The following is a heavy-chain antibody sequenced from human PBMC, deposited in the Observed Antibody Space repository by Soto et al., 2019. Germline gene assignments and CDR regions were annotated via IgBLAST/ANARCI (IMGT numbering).Heavy chain of an antibody. CDR3: AYGDGVYYMDV. Sequence: SETLSLTCAVYGGSFSGYYWSWIRQPPGKGLEWIGEINHSGSTNYNPSLKSRVTISVDTSKNQFSMKLSSVTAADTAVYYCAYGDGVYYMDVWGKGTTVTVS. D-gene: IGHD4-17*01. J-gene: IGHJ6*03. V-gene: IGHV4-34*01. CDR2: INHSGST. CDR1: GGSFSGYY.